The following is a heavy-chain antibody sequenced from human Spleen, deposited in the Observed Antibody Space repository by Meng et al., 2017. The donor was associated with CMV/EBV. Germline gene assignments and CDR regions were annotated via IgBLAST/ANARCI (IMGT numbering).Heavy chain of an antibody. J-gene: IGHJ6*02. CDR2: IKQDGSEK. CDR3: ASPTSLDIVVVPAALHYYYAMDV. Sequence: GGSLRLSCAASGFTFSSYAMHWVRQAPGKGLEWVANIKQDGSEKYYVDSVKGRFTISRDNAKKSLYLQMNSLRADDTAVYYCASPTSLDIVVVPAALHYYYAMDVWGQGTTVTVSS. D-gene: IGHD2-2*01. V-gene: IGHV3-7*01. CDR1: GFTFSSYA.